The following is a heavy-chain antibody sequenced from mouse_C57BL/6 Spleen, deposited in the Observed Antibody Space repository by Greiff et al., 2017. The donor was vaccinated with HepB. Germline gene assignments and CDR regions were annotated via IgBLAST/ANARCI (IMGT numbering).Heavy chain of an antibody. J-gene: IGHJ4*01. D-gene: IGHD1-1*01. CDR3: ARRYYYGSSYPSYAMDY. CDR1: GYTFTSYW. CDR2: IHPNSGST. Sequence: VQLQQPGAELVKPGASVKLSCKASGYTFTSYWMHWVKQRPGQGLEWIGMIHPNSGSTNYNEKFKSKATLTVDKSSSTAYMQLSSLTSEDSAVYYCARRYYYGSSYPSYAMDYWGQGTSVTVSS. V-gene: IGHV1-64*01.